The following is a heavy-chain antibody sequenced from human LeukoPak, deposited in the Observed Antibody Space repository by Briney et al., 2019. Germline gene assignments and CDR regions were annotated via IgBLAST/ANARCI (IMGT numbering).Heavy chain of an antibody. CDR1: GFTFSSYA. V-gene: IGHV3-23*01. J-gene: IGHJ5*01. D-gene: IGHD6-13*01. Sequence: GGSLRLSCAASGFTFSSYAMSWVLQAPGKGLEWVSAISGNDDSTYYADSVKSRFTISRDNSKNTLYLQMNSLRAEDTAVYYCAKPSSSWFDYWGQGTLVTVSS. CDR2: ISGNDDST. CDR3: AKPSSSWFDY.